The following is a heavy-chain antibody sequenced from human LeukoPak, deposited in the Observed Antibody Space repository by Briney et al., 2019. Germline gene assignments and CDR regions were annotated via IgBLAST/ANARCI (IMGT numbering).Heavy chain of an antibody. J-gene: IGHJ4*02. CDR3: ARDFGSSGYYLDY. CDR2: IYSGGST. D-gene: IGHD3-22*01. Sequence: PGGSLRLSCAASGFTVSSNYMSWVRQAPGTGLEWVSIIYSGGSTYYADSVRGRFTISRDNSKNTLYLQMNSLRAEDTAVYYCARDFGSSGYYLDYWGQGTLVTVSS. V-gene: IGHV3-53*01. CDR1: GFTVSSNY.